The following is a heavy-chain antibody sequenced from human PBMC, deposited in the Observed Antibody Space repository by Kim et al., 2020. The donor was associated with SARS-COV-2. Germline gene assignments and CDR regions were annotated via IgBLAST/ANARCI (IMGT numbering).Heavy chain of an antibody. Sequence: GSTYYADSVKGRFTISRDNSKNTLYLQMNSLRAEDTAVYYCARQTLEKLNWGQGTLVTVSS. D-gene: IGHD2-15*01. CDR3: ARQTLEKLN. V-gene: IGHV3-53*01. J-gene: IGHJ4*02. CDR2: GST.